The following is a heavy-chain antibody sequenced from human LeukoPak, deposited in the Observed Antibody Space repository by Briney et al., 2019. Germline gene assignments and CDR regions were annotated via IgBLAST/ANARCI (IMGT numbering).Heavy chain of an antibody. Sequence: SETLSLTCAVYGGSFSDYYWSWIRQPPGKGLEWIGEINHSGSTNYNPSLKSRVTISVDTSKNQFSLKLSSVTAADTAVYYCARSTVYFDAFDIWGQGTMVTVSS. CDR2: INHSGST. D-gene: IGHD2/OR15-2a*01. CDR1: GGSFSDYY. CDR3: ARSTVYFDAFDI. V-gene: IGHV4-34*01. J-gene: IGHJ3*02.